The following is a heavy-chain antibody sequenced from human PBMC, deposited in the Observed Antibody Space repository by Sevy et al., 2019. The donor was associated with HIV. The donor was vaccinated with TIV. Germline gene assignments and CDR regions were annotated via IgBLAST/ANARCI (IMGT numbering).Heavy chain of an antibody. Sequence: ASVKVSCKVSGYTLSQLSMHWVRQAPGKGLEWMGSFDPEDGETLYAQKLQGRVNMTEDTSIDTANMELNSLRSEDTAVYYCATTKDYYESSGCPFDYWGQGTLVTVSS. CDR1: GYTLSQLS. V-gene: IGHV1-24*01. CDR2: FDPEDGET. D-gene: IGHD3-22*01. CDR3: ATTKDYYESSGCPFDY. J-gene: IGHJ4*02.